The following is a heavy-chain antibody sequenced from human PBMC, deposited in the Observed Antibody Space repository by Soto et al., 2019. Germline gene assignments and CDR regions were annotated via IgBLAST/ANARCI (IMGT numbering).Heavy chain of an antibody. D-gene: IGHD3-22*01. CDR1: GFTFSNYA. CDR3: AKATMIAD. V-gene: IGHV3-21*01. J-gene: IGHJ4*02. CDR2: ISSSSSYI. Sequence: GGSLRLSCAASGFTFSNYAMSWVRQAPGKGLEWVSSISSSSSYIYYADSVRGRFTISRDNAKNSLYLQMNSLRAEDTAVYYCAKATMIADWGQGTLVTVSS.